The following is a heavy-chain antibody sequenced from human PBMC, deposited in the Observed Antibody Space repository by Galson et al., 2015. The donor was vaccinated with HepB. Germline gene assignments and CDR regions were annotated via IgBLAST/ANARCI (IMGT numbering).Heavy chain of an antibody. CDR1: GFTFSSYG. CDR2: IRYDGSNK. CDR3: AKDLEVATIGGYFDY. J-gene: IGHJ4*02. Sequence: SLRLSCAASGFTFSSYGMHWVRQAPGKGLEWVAFIRYDGSNKYYADSVKGRFTISRDNSKNTLYLQMNSLRAEDTAVYYCAKDLEVATIGGYFDYWGQGTLVTVSS. D-gene: IGHD5-12*01. V-gene: IGHV3-30*02.